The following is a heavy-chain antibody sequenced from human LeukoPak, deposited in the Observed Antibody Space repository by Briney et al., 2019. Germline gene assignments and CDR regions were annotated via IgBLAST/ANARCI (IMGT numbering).Heavy chain of an antibody. Sequence: ASVKVSCKASGYTFTGYYMHWVRQAPGQGLEWMGWINPNSGGTNYAQKLQGRVTMTTDTSTSTAYMELRSLRSDDTAVYYCARAVSGSWTVALYYYYYMDVWGKGTTVTISS. V-gene: IGHV1-2*02. J-gene: IGHJ6*03. CDR1: GYTFTGYY. CDR3: ARAVSGSWTVALYYYYYMDV. D-gene: IGHD1-26*01. CDR2: INPNSGGT.